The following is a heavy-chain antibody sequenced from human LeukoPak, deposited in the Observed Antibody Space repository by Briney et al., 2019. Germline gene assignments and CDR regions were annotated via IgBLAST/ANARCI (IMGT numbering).Heavy chain of an antibody. CDR3: AKGTYSSGWYGRYYFDY. D-gene: IGHD6-19*01. J-gene: IGHJ4*02. V-gene: IGHV3-23*01. CDR1: GFSFRSFA. Sequence: GGSLRLSCAASGFSFRSFAMSWVRQAPGKGLEWVSSVIASGGTTYYVDSVKGRFTISRDNSKNTVYLQMNSLRAEDTAVYYCAKGTYSSGWYGRYYFDYWGQGTLVTVSS. CDR2: VIASGGTT.